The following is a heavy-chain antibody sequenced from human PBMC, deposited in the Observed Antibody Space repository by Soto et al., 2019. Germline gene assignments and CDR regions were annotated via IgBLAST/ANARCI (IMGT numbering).Heavy chain of an antibody. V-gene: IGHV1-8*01. CDR1: GYTFTSYY. CDR3: ARGLYGDYGYYYYYMDV. Sequence: ASVKVSCKASGYTFTSYYINWVRQATGQGLEWMGWMNPNSGNTGYAQKFQGRVTMTRNTSISTAYMELSSLRSEDTAVYYCARGLYGDYGYYYYYMDVWGKGTTVTVSS. J-gene: IGHJ6*03. CDR2: MNPNSGNT. D-gene: IGHD4-17*01.